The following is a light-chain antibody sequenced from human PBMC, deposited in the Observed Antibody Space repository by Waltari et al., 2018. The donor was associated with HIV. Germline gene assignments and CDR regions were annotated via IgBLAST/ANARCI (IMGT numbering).Light chain of an antibody. V-gene: IGLV2-23*02. CDR1: SSDVGSYNL. J-gene: IGLJ1*01. Sequence: QSALTQPASVSGSPGQSITIPCTGTSSDVGSYNLVSWYQHHPGKAPKLMIYEVTKRPSGISDRFSGSKSGNTASLTISGLQAEDEADYYCCSYARSSTFYVFGTGTKVTVL. CDR3: CSYARSSTFYV. CDR2: EVT.